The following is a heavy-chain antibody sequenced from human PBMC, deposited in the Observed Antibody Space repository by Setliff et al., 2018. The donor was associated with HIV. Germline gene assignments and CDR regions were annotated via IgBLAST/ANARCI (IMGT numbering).Heavy chain of an antibody. D-gene: IGHD3-16*01. Sequence: ASVKVSCKASGFNFTNYYIHWVRQAPGEGLEWVGVINPSGGRPSYAQTFQGRVTMTRDTSTSTVYMELSSLRSEDTAVYYCARTQDGPGGNYFGYWGQGTVVTVSS. J-gene: IGHJ4*02. CDR3: ARTQDGPGGNYFGY. V-gene: IGHV1-46*01. CDR1: GFNFTNYY. CDR2: INPSGGRP.